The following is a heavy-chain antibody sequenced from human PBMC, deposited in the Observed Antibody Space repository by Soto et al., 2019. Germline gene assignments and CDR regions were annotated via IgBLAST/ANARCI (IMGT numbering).Heavy chain of an antibody. V-gene: IGHV3-7*01. CDR1: GFTFSTYV. J-gene: IGHJ4*02. D-gene: IGHD3-3*01. Sequence: EVQLVESGGGLVQPGGSLRLSCAASGFTFSTYVMSWVRQAPGKGLEWVATVRPDGSENDYVDSVKGRFTISRDNAKHSLYLQMNSLRAEDTAVYYWARWRWAQSEVDYWGQGTLVTVSS. CDR3: ARWRWAQSEVDY. CDR2: VRPDGSEN.